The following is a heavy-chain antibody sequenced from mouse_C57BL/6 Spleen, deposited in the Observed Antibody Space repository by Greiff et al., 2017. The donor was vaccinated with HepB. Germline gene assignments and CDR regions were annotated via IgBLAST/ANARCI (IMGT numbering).Heavy chain of an antibody. CDR2: IYPGDGDT. J-gene: IGHJ2*01. D-gene: IGHD2-1*01. CDR1: GYAFSSSW. V-gene: IGHV1-82*01. Sequence: VQLQQSGPELVKPGASVKISCKASGYAFSSSWMNWVKQRPGKGLEWIGRIYPGDGDTNYNGKFKGKATLTADKSSSTAYMQLSSLTSEDSAVYFCARGEDGNYDYFDYGGQGTTLTVSS. CDR3: ARGEDGNYDYFDY.